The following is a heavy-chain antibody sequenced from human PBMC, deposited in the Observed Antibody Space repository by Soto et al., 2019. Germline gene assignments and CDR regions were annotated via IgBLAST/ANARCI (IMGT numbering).Heavy chain of an antibody. D-gene: IGHD4-17*01. CDR2: ISAYNGNT. CDR1: GYTFTNYG. CDR3: ARTLYGDNVDY. J-gene: IGHJ4*02. V-gene: IGHV1-18*01. Sequence: ASVKVSCKASGYTFTNYGISWVRQAPGQGLEWMGWISAYNGNTKYAQKLQGRVTMTSDTSTSTAYMELRSLISEDTAVYYCARTLYGDNVDYWGQGTLVTVSS.